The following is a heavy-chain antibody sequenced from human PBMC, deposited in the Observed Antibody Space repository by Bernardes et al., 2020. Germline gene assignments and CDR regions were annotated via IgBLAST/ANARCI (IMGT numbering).Heavy chain of an antibody. Sequence: PESLSLTCTVSGSSISTFYGGWLRQPPGKGLEWIGYIYYSGSTNYNPSLKSRVTISVDTSKNQFSLKLNSVTAADTAVYYCARENGYSYGVDYWGQGTLVTVSS. CDR3: ARENGYSYGVDY. V-gene: IGHV4-59*01. CDR2: IYYSGST. D-gene: IGHD5-18*01. CDR1: GSSISTFY. J-gene: IGHJ4*02.